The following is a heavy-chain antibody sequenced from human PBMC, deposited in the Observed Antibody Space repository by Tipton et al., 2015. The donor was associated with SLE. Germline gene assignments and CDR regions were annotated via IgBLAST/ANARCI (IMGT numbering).Heavy chain of an antibody. Sequence: SLRLSCAASGFIFRNYAMHWVRQAPGKGLEWVSFIGTRGSNKRYAASVKGRFTISRDNGDNSVFLQLDRLRDEDTAIYYCAREGATTYGFEGYFDVWGRGTLVTVSS. CDR3: AREGATTYGFEGYFDV. V-gene: IGHV3-48*03. CDR2: IGTRGSNK. D-gene: IGHD5-24*01. J-gene: IGHJ2*01. CDR1: GFIFRNYA.